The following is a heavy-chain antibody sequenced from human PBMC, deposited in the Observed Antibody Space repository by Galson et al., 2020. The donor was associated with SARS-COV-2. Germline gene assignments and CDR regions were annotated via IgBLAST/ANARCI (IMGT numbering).Heavy chain of an antibody. CDR2: ISSSSSYI. Sequence: GGSLRLSCAASGFIFSNYNMNWVRQAPGNGLEWVSSISSSSSYISYADSVKGRFTISRDNAKNSLYLQMNSLRAEDTAVYYCARDRTGPYYCGMDVWGQGTTVTVSS. CDR1: GFIFSNYN. J-gene: IGHJ6*02. V-gene: IGHV3-21*01. CDR3: ARDRTGPYYCGMDV. D-gene: IGHD3-9*01.